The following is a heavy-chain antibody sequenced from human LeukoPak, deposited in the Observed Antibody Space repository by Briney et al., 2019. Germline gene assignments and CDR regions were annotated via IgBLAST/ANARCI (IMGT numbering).Heavy chain of an antibody. CDR2: IIDSGCTI. CDR3: AIYYDSSGSIDH. D-gene: IGHD3-22*01. V-gene: IGHV3-11*01. Sequence: PGGSLRLSCAASGFTFSDAYMTWIRQTPGKGLDWLSYIIDSGCTINYADSVKGRLTISRDNAKKSLFLKMNSLRAEDTAVYYCAIYYDSSGSIDHWGQGTLVTVSS. CDR1: GFTFSDAY. J-gene: IGHJ4*02.